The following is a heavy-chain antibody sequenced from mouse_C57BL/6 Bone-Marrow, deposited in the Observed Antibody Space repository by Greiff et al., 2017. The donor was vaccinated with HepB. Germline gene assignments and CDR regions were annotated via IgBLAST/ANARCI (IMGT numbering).Heavy chain of an antibody. CDR3: ARPLPGFAY. CDR1: GFTFSSYG. Sequence: DVMLVESGGDLVKPGGSLKLSCAASGFTFSSYGMSWVRQTPDKRLEWVATISSGGSYTYYPDSVKGRFTISRDNAKNTLYLQMSSLKSEDTAMYYCARPLPGFAYWGQGTLVTVSA. V-gene: IGHV5-6*02. J-gene: IGHJ3*01. CDR2: ISSGGSYT.